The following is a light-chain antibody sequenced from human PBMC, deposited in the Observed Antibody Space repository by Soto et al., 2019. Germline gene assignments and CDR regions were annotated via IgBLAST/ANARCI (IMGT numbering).Light chain of an antibody. J-gene: IGLJ2*01. CDR3: AAWDDSLSGVV. V-gene: IGLV1-47*01. Sequence: QSVLTQPPSASGTPGQRVTISCSGSSSNIGSNYVYWYQHLPGTAPKLLIYRNNQRPSGVPDRFSGSKSGTSASLAISGLRSEDEADYYCAAWDDSLSGVVFGGGTKLIVL. CDR2: RNN. CDR1: SSNIGSNY.